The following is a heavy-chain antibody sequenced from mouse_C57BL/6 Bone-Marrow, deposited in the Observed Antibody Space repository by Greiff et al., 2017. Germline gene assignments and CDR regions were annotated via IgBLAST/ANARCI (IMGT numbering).Heavy chain of an antibody. Sequence: VQLQQSGAELARPGASVKLSCKASGYTFTSYGISWVKQSTGQGLEWIGEIYPRSGNTYYNEKFKGKATLTADKSSSTAYMELRSLTSEDSAVYFCARPCSYWYFDVWGTGTTVTVSS. V-gene: IGHV1-81*01. CDR1: GYTFTSYG. CDR2: IYPRSGNT. CDR3: ARPCSYWYFDV. J-gene: IGHJ1*03.